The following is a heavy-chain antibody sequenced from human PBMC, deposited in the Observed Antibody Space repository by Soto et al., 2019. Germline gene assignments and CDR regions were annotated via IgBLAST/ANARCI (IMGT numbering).Heavy chain of an antibody. D-gene: IGHD6-19*01. J-gene: IGHJ6*01. V-gene: IGHV4-59*01. CDR2: IYYSGST. Sequence: SYHVPITCTVSDRSISSDYWSWIRQPPGKGLEWIGYIYYSGSTNYNPSLRSRVTISVDTSKNQFSLKLSSVTAADTAVYYCARDRQTYICGWRGQPEYHEGMKARGQGTRIT. CDR3: ARDRQTYICGWRGQPEYHEGMKA. CDR1: DRSISSDY.